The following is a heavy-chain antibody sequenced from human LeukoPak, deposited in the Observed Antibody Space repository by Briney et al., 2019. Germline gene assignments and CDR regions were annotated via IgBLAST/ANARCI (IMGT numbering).Heavy chain of an antibody. CDR2: IKQDGSEK. CDR3: ASHPTPGIAAAGTFNY. CDR1: GFTFSSYW. D-gene: IGHD6-13*01. J-gene: IGHJ4*02. Sequence: GGSLRLSCAASGFTFSSYWMNWVRQAPGKGLEWVANIKQDGSEKYYVDSVKGRFTISRDNAKNSLYLQMNSLRAEDTAVYYCASHPTPGIAAAGTFNYWGQGTLVTVPS. V-gene: IGHV3-7*03.